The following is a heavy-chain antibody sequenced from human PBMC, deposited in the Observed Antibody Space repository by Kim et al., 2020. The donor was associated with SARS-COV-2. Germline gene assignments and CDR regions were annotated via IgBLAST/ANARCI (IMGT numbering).Heavy chain of an antibody. CDR1: GGSFSGYY. V-gene: IGHV4-34*01. J-gene: IGHJ6*03. Sequence: SETLSLTCAVYGGSFSGYYWSWIRQPPGKGLEWIGEINHSGSTNYNPSLKSRVTISVDTSKNQFSLKLSSVTAADTAVYYCARETAVPAAIARDYMDVWGKGTTVTVSS. CDR2: INHSGST. D-gene: IGHD2-2*01. CDR3: ARETAVPAAIARDYMDV.